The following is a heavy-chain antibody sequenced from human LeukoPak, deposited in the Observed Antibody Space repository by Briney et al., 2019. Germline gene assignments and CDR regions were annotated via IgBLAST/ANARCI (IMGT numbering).Heavy chain of an antibody. CDR2: INHSGST. J-gene: IGHJ4*02. D-gene: IGHD3-9*01. CDR3: ARRRLRYFDWLSDHFDY. CDR1: GGSFSGYY. Sequence: PSETLSLTCAVYGGSFSGYYWSWIRQPPGEGPEWIGEINHSGSTNYNPSLKSRVTISVDTSKNQFSLKLSSVTAADTAVYYCARRRLRYFDWLSDHFDYWGQGTLVTVSS. V-gene: IGHV4-34*01.